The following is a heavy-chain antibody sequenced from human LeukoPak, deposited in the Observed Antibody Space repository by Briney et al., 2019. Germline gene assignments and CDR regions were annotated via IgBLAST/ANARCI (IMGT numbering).Heavy chain of an antibody. Sequence: GASVKVSCKASGYTFTSYDINWVRQATGQGLEWMGWMNPNNGSTGYAQRFQGRVTLTRDTSISTAYMELSSLRSEDTAVYYCARGFLGYDSSDYAFSYYWGQGTLVTVSS. D-gene: IGHD3-22*01. CDR1: GYTFTSYD. J-gene: IGHJ4*02. CDR3: ARGFLGYDSSDYAFSYY. V-gene: IGHV1-8*01. CDR2: MNPNNGST.